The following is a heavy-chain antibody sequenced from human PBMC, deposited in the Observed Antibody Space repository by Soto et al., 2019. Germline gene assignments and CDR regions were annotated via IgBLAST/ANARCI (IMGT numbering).Heavy chain of an antibody. CDR1: GGSISSGGYY. V-gene: IGHV4-31*03. D-gene: IGHD3-16*02. Sequence: PSETLSLTCTVSGGSISSGGYYWSWIRQHPGKGLEWIGYIYYSGSTYYNPSLKSRVTISVDTSKNQFSLKLSSVTAADTAVYYCARGFVYDYVWGSYRYTNWFDPWGQGTLVTVSS. J-gene: IGHJ5*02. CDR3: ARGFVYDYVWGSYRYTNWFDP. CDR2: IYYSGST.